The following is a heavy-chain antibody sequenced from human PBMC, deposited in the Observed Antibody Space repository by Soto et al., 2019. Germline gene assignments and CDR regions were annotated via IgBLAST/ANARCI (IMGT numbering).Heavy chain of an antibody. V-gene: IGHV4-30-4*01. CDR3: AICGSNSVYFDY. J-gene: IGHJ4*02. Sequence: QVQLQESGPGLVKPSQTLSLTCTVSGGSLSSGDYYWSLIRQPPGKGLEWIGYIYYSGSTYYNPSLKSRVTISVDTSKNQFALKLRAVTAADTAVYYCAICGSNSVYFDYWGQGTLVTVSS. CDR2: IYYSGST. CDR1: GGSLSSGDYY. D-gene: IGHD4-4*01.